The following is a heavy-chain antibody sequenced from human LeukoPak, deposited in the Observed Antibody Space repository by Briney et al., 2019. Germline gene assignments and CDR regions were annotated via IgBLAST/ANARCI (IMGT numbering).Heavy chain of an antibody. D-gene: IGHD3-3*01. CDR2: ISGSGGST. Sequence: GGSLRLSCAASGFTFSSYAMSWVRQAPGKGMEWVSAISGSGGSTYYADSVKGRFTISRDSSKNTLYLQMNSLRAEDTAVYYCARVSDFWSGYVDYWGQGTLVTVSS. CDR3: ARVSDFWSGYVDY. V-gene: IGHV3-23*01. CDR1: GFTFSSYA. J-gene: IGHJ4*02.